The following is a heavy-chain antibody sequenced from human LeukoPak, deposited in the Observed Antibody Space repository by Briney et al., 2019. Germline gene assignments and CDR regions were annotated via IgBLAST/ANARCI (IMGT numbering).Heavy chain of an antibody. CDR1: GGSISSYY. CDR3: ARDRLGYCSSTSCSPYDFWSGYNLGYYMDV. V-gene: IGHV4-4*07. CDR2: IYTSGST. D-gene: IGHD2-2*01. J-gene: IGHJ6*03. Sequence: SETLSLTCTVSGGSISSYYWSWIRQPAGKGLEWIGRIYTSGSTNYNPSLKSRVTMSVDTSKNQFSLKHSSVTAADTAVYYCARDRLGYCSSTSCSPYDFWSGYNLGYYMDVWGKGTTVTVSS.